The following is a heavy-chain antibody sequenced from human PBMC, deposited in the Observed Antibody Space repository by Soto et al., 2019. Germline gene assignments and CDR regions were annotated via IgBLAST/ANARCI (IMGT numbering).Heavy chain of an antibody. Sequence: QVHLVESGGGVVQPGRSLRLSCAGSGFTFRRHAVHWVRQAPGKGLEWVAVISSDGSARYYLDSVKGRFTSSRDNSKNTVFLQLNSLSYEDTAVYYCARSRSGAVADSFDSWGQGTLVTVST. CDR3: ARSRSGAVADSFDS. J-gene: IGHJ4*02. CDR1: GFTFRRHA. CDR2: ISSDGSAR. D-gene: IGHD3-10*01. V-gene: IGHV3-30*04.